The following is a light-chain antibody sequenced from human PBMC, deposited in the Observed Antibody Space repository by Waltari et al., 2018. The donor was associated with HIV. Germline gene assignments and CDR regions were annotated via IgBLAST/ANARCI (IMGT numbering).Light chain of an antibody. Sequence: QSVLAQPPSVSGAPGQRVTISCTGSSSNIGADYHVYWYQHLPGTAPKLLIYGNSNRPSGVPNRFSGSKSDPAASLASTGLQAEDEADYYCQSYDRSLSAWVFGGGTRLNVL. J-gene: IGLJ3*02. V-gene: IGLV1-40*01. CDR3: QSYDRSLSAWV. CDR1: SSNIGADYH. CDR2: GNS.